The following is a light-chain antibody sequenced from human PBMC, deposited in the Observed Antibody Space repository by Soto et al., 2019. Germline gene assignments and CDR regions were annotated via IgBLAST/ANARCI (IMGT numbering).Light chain of an antibody. CDR1: SSNIGAGYE. CDR2: ENN. CDR3: QSYDSSLCGYV. V-gene: IGLV1-40*01. Sequence: QSVLTQPPSVSEAPGQRVTISCTGSSSNIGAGYEAHWYQQVPGTAPKLLIYENNNRPSGVPDRFSGSQSVNSASLAITGLQAEDGSEYYCQSYDSSLCGYVFGTGTKLTVL. J-gene: IGLJ1*01.